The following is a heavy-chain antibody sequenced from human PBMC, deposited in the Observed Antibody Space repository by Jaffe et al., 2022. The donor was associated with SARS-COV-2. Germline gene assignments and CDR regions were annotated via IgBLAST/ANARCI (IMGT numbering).Heavy chain of an antibody. D-gene: IGHD1-26*01. J-gene: IGHJ4*02. CDR1: GFTFSSYA. CDR3: ARDFIVGFYFDY. V-gene: IGHV3-21*01. CDR2: ITASGSYI. Sequence: EVQLVESGGGLVKPGGSLRLSCAASGFTFSSYAMNWVRQAPGKGLEWVSSITASGSYIYYADSVKGRFTISRDNAKNSLYLELNSLRADDTALYYCARDFIVGFYFDYWGQGTPVTVSS.